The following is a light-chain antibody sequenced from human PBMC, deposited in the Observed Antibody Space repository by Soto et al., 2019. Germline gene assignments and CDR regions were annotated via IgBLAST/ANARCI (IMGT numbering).Light chain of an antibody. CDR1: QSVSNNY. Sequence: EIVLTQCPGTLSLCPGERATLSFRASQSVSNNYLAWYQQKPGQAPRLLIYGASNRATGIPDRFSGSGSGTDFTLTISRLEPEDFAVYYCQQYGSSGTFGQGTKVDIK. V-gene: IGKV3-20*01. J-gene: IGKJ1*01. CDR3: QQYGSSGT. CDR2: GAS.